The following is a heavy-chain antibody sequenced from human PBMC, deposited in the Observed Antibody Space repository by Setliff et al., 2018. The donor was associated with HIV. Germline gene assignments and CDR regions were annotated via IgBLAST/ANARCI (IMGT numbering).Heavy chain of an antibody. J-gene: IGHJ4*02. D-gene: IGHD6-13*01. CDR3: ARDLPVSNWYRYGLDY. Sequence: PGGSLRLSCAASGFTFSTFSVNWVRQAPGKGLEWVSSISSSGGSTYYADSVKGRFTISRDNSKNTLYLQMNSLRAEDTAVYYCARDLPVSNWYRYGLDYWGQGTLVTVSS. V-gene: IGHV3-21*01. CDR2: ISSSGGST. CDR1: GFTFSTFS.